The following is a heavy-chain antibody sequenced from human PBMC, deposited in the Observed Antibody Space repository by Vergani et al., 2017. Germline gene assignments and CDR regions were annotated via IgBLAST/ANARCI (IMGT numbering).Heavy chain of an antibody. J-gene: IGHJ5*02. CDR3: ARDRGSGSSSWAANANWFDP. V-gene: IGHV1-69*08. Sequence: QVQLVQSGAEVKKPGSSVKVSCKASGGTFSSYTISWVRQAPGQGLEWMGRIIPILGIANYAQKFQGRVTITADKSTSTAYMELSSLRSDDTAVYYCARDRGSGSSSWAANANWFDPWGQGTLVTVSS. D-gene: IGHD6-13*01. CDR2: IIPILGIA. CDR1: GGTFSSYT.